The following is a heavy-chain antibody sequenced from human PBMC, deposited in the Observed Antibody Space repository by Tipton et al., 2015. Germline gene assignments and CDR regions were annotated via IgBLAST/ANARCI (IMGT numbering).Heavy chain of an antibody. CDR2: IQYSGGT. V-gene: IGHV4-59*01. CDR1: SDSINKYY. CDR3: ARARGRHGGLFDS. J-gene: IGHJ4*02. D-gene: IGHD4-23*01. Sequence: TLSLTCTVSSDSINKYYWSWIRQSPGKELQWIGYIQYSGGTNYNPSLESRVSMSVDTSKTQFSLEMRSVTATDTAVYYCARARGRHGGLFDSWGQGILVTVSS.